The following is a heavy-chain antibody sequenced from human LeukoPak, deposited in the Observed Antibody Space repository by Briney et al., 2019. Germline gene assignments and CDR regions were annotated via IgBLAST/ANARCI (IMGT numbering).Heavy chain of an antibody. CDR3: ARVIYSGWEGELSD. V-gene: IGHV3-74*01. CDR1: GFTFSSYA. J-gene: IGHJ4*02. D-gene: IGHD6-19*01. CDR2: INSDGSTT. Sequence: PGGSLRLSCAASGFTFSSYAMSWVRQAPGKGLEWVSRINSDGSTTSYADSVMGRFTISRDNAKNTLYLQMNSLRAGDTAVYYCARVIYSGWEGELSDWGQGTLVTVSS.